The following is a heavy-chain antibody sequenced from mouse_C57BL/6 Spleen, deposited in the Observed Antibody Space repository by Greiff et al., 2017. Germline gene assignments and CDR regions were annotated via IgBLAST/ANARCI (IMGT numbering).Heavy chain of an antibody. J-gene: IGHJ4*01. CDR2: ISYDGSN. CDR1: GYSITSGYY. V-gene: IGHV3-6*01. CDR3: AREDGNAMDY. Sequence: EVKLQESGPGLVKPSQSLSLTCSVTGYSITSGYYWNWIRQFPGNKLEWMGYISYDGSNNYNPSLKNRISITRDTSKNQFFLKLNSVTTEDTATYYCAREDGNAMDYWGQGTSVTVSS. D-gene: IGHD2-3*01.